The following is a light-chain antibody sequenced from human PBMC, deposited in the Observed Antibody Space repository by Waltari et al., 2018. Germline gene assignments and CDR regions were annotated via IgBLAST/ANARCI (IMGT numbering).Light chain of an antibody. CDR1: DIRSQS. Sequence: YVVTQPTPVSVAPGQTARITCGGTDIRSQSVHWYQQKPGQAPLLNVYDDTDRPSGIPERFSGSNSGNAATLTISSVEAGDEADYYCQVWDINNDQVVFGGGTKVTVL. CDR2: DDT. CDR3: QVWDINNDQVV. V-gene: IGLV3-21*02. J-gene: IGLJ2*01.